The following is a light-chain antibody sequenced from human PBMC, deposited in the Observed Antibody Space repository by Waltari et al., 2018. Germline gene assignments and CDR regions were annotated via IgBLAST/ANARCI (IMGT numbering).Light chain of an antibody. V-gene: IGKV1-39*01. Sequence: DIQMTQSPSSLSASAGDRVTISCRASQGISIYLNWYQQKPGEAPKGLIYGATSLQRGVPSRFSGSGSGTHFTLTISSLQPEDFATYYCQQSFGIPQTFGQGTTLEIK. CDR2: GAT. J-gene: IGKJ2*01. CDR3: QQSFGIPQT. CDR1: QGISIY.